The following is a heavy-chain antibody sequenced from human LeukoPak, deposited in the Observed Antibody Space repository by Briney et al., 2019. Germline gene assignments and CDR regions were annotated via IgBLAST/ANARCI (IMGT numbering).Heavy chain of an antibody. CDR1: GFTFSSYA. CDR2: ISYDGSNK. J-gene: IGHJ4*02. Sequence: PGGSLRLSCAASGFTFSSYAMHWVRQAPGKGLEWVAVISYDGSNKYYADSVKGRFTISRDNSKNTLYLQMNSLRAEDTAVYYCARDLGSSGFDCWGQGTLVTVSS. CDR3: ARDLGSSGFDC. V-gene: IGHV3-30-3*01. D-gene: IGHD3-22*01.